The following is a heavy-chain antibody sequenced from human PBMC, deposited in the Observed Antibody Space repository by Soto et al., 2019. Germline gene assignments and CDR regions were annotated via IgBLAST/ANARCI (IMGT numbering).Heavy chain of an antibody. J-gene: IGHJ1*01. CDR1: GVSFSSYY. V-gene: IGHV4-59*08. CDR2: IHYSGVT. CDR3: AKRGGVEAANWCN. Sequence: SETLSLTCTVSGVSFSSYYWSWIRQPPGKGLEWIGYIHYSGVTSYNPSLKSRVAISVETSKNQFSLKLSSVTAADTAVYYCAKRGGVEAANWCNWGQRTLVPVSS. D-gene: IGHD6-13*01.